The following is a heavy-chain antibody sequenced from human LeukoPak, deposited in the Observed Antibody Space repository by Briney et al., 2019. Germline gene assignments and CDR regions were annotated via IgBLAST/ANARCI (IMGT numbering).Heavy chain of an antibody. CDR1: GDSISSSNW. V-gene: IGHV4-4*02. J-gene: IGHJ3*02. D-gene: IGHD3-10*01. CDR3: ARRRGGFGELWTFDI. Sequence: SETLSLTCAVSGDSISSSNWWTWVRQPPGKGLEWIGEIYHSGTTTFNPSLKSRVTISVDKSKNQFSLKLNSVTDADTAVYYCARRRGGFGELWTFDIWGQGTMVTVSS. CDR2: IYHSGTT.